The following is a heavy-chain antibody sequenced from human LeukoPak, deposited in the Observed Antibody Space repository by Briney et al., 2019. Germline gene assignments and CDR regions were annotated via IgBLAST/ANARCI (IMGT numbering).Heavy chain of an antibody. CDR1: GGSISSYY. CDR3: ARCYYDILTGYYWGFDY. Sequence: SSETLSLTCTVSGGSISSYYWSWIRQPPGKGLEWIGYIYYSGSTNYNPSLKSRVTISVDTSKNQFSLKLSSVTAADTAVYYCARCYYDILTGYYWGFDYWGQGTLVTVSS. CDR2: IYYSGST. D-gene: IGHD3-9*01. V-gene: IGHV4-59*08. J-gene: IGHJ4*02.